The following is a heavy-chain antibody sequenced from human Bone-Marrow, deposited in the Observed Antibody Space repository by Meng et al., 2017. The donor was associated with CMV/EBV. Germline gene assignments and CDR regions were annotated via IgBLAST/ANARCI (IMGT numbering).Heavy chain of an antibody. CDR2: IKQDGSEK. J-gene: IGHJ4*02. CDR3: AKYYDFWSGYSDYFDY. CDR1: GFTFSNAW. D-gene: IGHD3-3*01. V-gene: IGHV3-7*01. Sequence: GESLKISCAVSGFTFSNAWMGWVRQAPGKGLEWVANIKQDGSEKYYVDSVKGRFTISRDNAKNSLYLQMNSLRADDTAVYYCAKYYDFWSGYSDYFDYWGQGTLVTVSS.